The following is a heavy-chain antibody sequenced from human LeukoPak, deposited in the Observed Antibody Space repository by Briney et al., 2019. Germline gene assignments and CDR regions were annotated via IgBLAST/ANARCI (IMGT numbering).Heavy chain of an antibody. J-gene: IGHJ4*02. D-gene: IGHD6-13*01. CDR2: IYYSGST. V-gene: IGHV4-59*08. CDR1: AGSISSYY. Sequence: PSETLSLTCTVSAGSISSYYWGWIRQPPGKGLEWIGYIYYSGSTNYNPSLKSRVTISVDTSKSQFSLKLSSVTAADTAVYYCARRTAAGNYFDYWGQGTLVTVSS. CDR3: ARRTAAGNYFDY.